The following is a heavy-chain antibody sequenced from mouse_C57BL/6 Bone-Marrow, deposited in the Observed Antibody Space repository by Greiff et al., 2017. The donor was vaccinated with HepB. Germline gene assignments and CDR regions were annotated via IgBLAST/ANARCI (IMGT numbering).Heavy chain of an antibody. Sequence: EVKLMESGGGLVQPGGSLKLSCAASGFTFSDYYMYWVRQTPEKRLEWVAYISNGGGSTYYPDTVKGRFTISRDNAKNTLYLQMSRLKSEDTAMYYCARHGGNSYYYAMDYWGQGTSVTVSS. CDR2: ISNGGGST. CDR1: GFTFSDYY. CDR3: ARHGGNSYYYAMDY. V-gene: IGHV5-12*01. D-gene: IGHD2-1*01. J-gene: IGHJ4*01.